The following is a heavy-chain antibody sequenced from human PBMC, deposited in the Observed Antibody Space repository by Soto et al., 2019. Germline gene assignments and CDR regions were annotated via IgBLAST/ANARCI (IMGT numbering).Heavy chain of an antibody. CDR3: AKDRGWSRHYHAFDI. Sequence: SLRLSCAASGFPFSSYTMSWVRQAPGKGLEWVSAISGSGGSTYYADSVQGRFTISRDKSKNTLYLQMNSLRAEDTAVYYCAKDRGWSRHYHAFDIWGQGTMVTVSS. D-gene: IGHD2-15*01. V-gene: IGHV3-23*01. CDR2: ISGSGGST. CDR1: GFPFSSYT. J-gene: IGHJ3*02.